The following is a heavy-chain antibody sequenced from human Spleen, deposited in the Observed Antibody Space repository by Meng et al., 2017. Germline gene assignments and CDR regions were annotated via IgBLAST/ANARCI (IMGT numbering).Heavy chain of an antibody. CDR1: GFNFDNHG. V-gene: IGHV3-15*04. CDR3: ARDTSTSLDY. D-gene: IGHD2/OR15-2a*01. J-gene: IGHJ4*02. CDR2: IERKGDGGTT. Sequence: EVQLVESGGGVVRPGGSLRLSCVASGFNFDNHGMNWVRQAPGKGLEWVARIERKGDGGTTTYGTSVEGRFTISRDDSKNSLYLEMNSLKIEDTAVYYCARDTSTSLDYWGQGALVTVSS.